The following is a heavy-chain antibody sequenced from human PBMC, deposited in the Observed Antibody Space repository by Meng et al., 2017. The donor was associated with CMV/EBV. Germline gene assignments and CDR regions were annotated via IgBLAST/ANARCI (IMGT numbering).Heavy chain of an antibody. D-gene: IGHD2-15*01. J-gene: IGHJ6*02. CDR1: GFTFDDYG. Sequence: GESLKISCAASGFTFDDYGMSWVRQAPGKGLEWVSAINWSGDTTGYADSVKGRFTISRDNAKNSLYLQMNSLRDEDTALYYCARVPYQLLPTYYDYGMDVWGQGTTVTVSS. V-gene: IGHV3-20*04. CDR3: ARVPYQLLPTYYDYGMDV. CDR2: INWSGDTT.